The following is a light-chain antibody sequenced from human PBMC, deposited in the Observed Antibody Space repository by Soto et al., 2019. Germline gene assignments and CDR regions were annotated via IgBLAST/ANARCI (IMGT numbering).Light chain of an antibody. Sequence: IQRNQSPSSLSASVGDSVTITCRASQGISIWLAWYQHKPGKAPKLLIYAASSLKTGVPSRFSGSGSGTDCTLTISRLKTEDGATYDGQQLFDSTITFGQGTRLEIK. J-gene: IGKJ5*01. CDR3: QQLFDSTIT. CDR2: AAS. CDR1: QGISIW. V-gene: IGKV1-12*01.